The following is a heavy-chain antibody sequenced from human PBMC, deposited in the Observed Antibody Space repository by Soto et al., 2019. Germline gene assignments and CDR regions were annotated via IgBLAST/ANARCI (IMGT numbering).Heavy chain of an antibody. CDR3: ARDGYSSGWTPFDY. J-gene: IGHJ4*02. D-gene: IGHD6-19*01. Sequence: SVKVSCKVSGGTFSSYAISWVRQAPGQGLEWMGGIIPIFGTANYAQKFQGRVTITADKSTSTAYMELSSLRSEDTAVYYCARDGYSSGWTPFDYWGQGTLVTVSS. CDR2: IIPIFGTA. V-gene: IGHV1-69*06. CDR1: GGTFSSYA.